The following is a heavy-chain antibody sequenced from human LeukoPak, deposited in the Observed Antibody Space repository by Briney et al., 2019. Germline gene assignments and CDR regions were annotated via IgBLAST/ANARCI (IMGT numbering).Heavy chain of an antibody. V-gene: IGHV3-15*01. CDR3: TTIRGFCGGRSCLGY. CDR2: IKSEVDGGTT. CDR1: GFTFSHAW. J-gene: IGHJ4*02. Sequence: GGSLRLSCAVSGFTFSHAWMSWVRQAPGKGLEWVGRIKSEVDGGTTDYAAPVKGRFTIARDDSKNTLYLQMNSLKSEDTAVYYCTTIRGFCGGRSCLGYWGQGTLVTVSS. D-gene: IGHD2-15*01.